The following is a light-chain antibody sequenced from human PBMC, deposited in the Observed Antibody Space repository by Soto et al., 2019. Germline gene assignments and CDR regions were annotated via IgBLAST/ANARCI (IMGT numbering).Light chain of an antibody. CDR3: QQLYSYPLT. Sequence: IQVTQSPSTLSASVGDRVTITCRASQGITSYLALYQQKPGKAPKLLIYAASALQTGVSSRFSGSGYGTDFALTISNLQPEDFATYFCQQLYSYPLTFGGGTTLEF. CDR1: QGITSY. V-gene: IGKV1-9*01. CDR2: AAS. J-gene: IGKJ4*01.